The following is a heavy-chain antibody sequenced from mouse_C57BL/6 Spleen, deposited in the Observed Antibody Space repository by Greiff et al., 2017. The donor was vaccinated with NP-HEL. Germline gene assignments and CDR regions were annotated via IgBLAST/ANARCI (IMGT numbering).Heavy chain of an antibody. CDR1: GYSFTSYC. Sequence: QVQLKESGPELVKPGASVKISCKASGYSFTSYCIHWVKQRPGQGLEWIGWIYPGSGNTKYNEKFKGKATLTADTSSSTAYMQLSSLTSEDSAVYYCARVGGSYAMDYWGQGTSVTVSS. J-gene: IGHJ4*01. CDR3: ARVGGSYAMDY. V-gene: IGHV1-66*01. CDR2: IYPGSGNT.